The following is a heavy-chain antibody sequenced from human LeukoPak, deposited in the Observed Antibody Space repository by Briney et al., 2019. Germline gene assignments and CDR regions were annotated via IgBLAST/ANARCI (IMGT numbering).Heavy chain of an antibody. CDR2: IYYSGTT. D-gene: IGHD2-21*02. J-gene: IGHJ4*02. CDR3: AIGGDSSDY. CDR1: VDSISNYD. V-gene: IGHV4-59*01. Sequence: SETLSYTCTVSVDSISNYDWTWIWQPPGKGLEWIGFIYYSGTTNYNPSLRSRVSISLDTSKNQYSLKLSYVTAADTGVYYCAIGGDSSDYWGQGTLVTVSS.